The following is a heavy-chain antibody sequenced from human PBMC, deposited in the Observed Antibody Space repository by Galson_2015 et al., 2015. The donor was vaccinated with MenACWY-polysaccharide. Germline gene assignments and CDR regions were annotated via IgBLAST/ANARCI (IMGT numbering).Heavy chain of an antibody. Sequence: ISGDSVSSNSAAWNWIRQSPSRGLEWLGRTYYRSKWYNDYAVSVKSRITINPDTSKNQFSLQLNSVTPEDTAVYYCAREADTAMVVTPVYYFDYWGQGTLVTVSS. CDR3: AREADTAMVVTPVYYFDY. V-gene: IGHV6-1*01. CDR2: TYYRSKWYN. J-gene: IGHJ4*02. CDR1: GDSVSSNSAA. D-gene: IGHD5-18*01.